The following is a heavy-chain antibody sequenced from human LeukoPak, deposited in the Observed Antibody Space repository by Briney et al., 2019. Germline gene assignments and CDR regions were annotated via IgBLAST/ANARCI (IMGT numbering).Heavy chain of an antibody. J-gene: IGHJ3*01. Sequence: PGGSLRLSCAASGFTFSNAWMSWVRQAPGKGLEWLGRIKSNTDGGTTDYAAPVKGRFAISRDDSKNMVYLQMDSVKIEDTGMFYCATGPRFLQFEAFDVWGQGTVVTVFS. V-gene: IGHV3-15*05. CDR3: ATGPRFLQFEAFDV. CDR2: IKSNTDGGTT. D-gene: IGHD2/OR15-2a*01. CDR1: GFTFSNAW.